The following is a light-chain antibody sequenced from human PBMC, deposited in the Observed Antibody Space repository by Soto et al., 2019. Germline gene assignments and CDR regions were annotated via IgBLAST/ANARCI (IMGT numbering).Light chain of an antibody. CDR1: QGIGRW. CDR2: AAS. CDR3: QHANSFPPT. J-gene: IGKJ4*01. Sequence: DIQMTQSPYSVSASVGDRVTITCRASQGIGRWLAWNQQKPGKAPMLLIYAASSLQSGVPSRFSGSGSGTDFTLTISSLQPEDFATYHCQHANSFPPTFGGGTKVEIQ. V-gene: IGKV1D-12*01.